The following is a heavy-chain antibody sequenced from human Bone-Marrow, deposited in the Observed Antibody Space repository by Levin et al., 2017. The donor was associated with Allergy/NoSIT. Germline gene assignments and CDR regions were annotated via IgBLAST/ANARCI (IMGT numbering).Heavy chain of an antibody. CDR3: ARDGYSDGWYNGMDV. V-gene: IGHV3-7*01. CDR2: IEEGGNHK. Sequence: AGGSLRLSCAASGFAFNTYWMSWVRQTPGKGLEWVANIEEGGNHKYYVDSVKGRFTISRDNARNSLYLQMNSLRVEDTAVYYCARDGYSDGWYNGMDVWGPGATVTVSS. J-gene: IGHJ6*02. CDR1: GFAFNTYW. D-gene: IGHD6-19*01.